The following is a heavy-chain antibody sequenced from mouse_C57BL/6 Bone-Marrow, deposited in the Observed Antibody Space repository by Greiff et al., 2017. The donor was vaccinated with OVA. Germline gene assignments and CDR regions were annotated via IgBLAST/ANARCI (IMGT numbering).Heavy chain of an antibody. D-gene: IGHD2-3*01. CDR1: GYAFSSSW. Sequence: QVQLKESGPELVKPGASVKISCKASGYAFSSSWMNWVKQRPGKGLEWIGRIYPGDGDTNYNGKFKGKATLTADKSSSTAYMQLSSLTSEDSAVYFCARESGYYLFAYWGQGTLVTVSA. J-gene: IGHJ3*01. CDR2: IYPGDGDT. V-gene: IGHV1-82*01. CDR3: ARESGYYLFAY.